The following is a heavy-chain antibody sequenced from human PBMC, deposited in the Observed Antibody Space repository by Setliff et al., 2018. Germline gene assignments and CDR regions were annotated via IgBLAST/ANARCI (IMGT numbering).Heavy chain of an antibody. CDR3: ATTTLGRYCFGGNCYFGY. CDR2: ILTTGST. Sequence: ASETLSLTCGVSGASISDSYWSWIRQPPGKGLEWIGHILTTGSTNYNPSLKSLATISVDTSKNQFSLKLTSVTAADTAVYYCATTTLGRYCFGGNCYFGYWGQGTLVTVSS. J-gene: IGHJ4*02. CDR1: GASISDSY. V-gene: IGHV4-4*08. D-gene: IGHD2-15*01.